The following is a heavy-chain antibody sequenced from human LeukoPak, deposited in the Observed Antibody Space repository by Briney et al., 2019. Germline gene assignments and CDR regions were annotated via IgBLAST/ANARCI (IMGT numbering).Heavy chain of an antibody. CDR3: ARDNGMTSGWYAGRIDYYYGMDV. Sequence: GASLRLSCAASGFTFSRKTMNWVRQAPGKGLEWVSYISRDGGSIYYQDSVRGRFILSRDNAKNSLYLQMNSLRDESTAVYYCARDNGMTSGWYAGRIDYYYGMDVWGQGTTVTV. J-gene: IGHJ6*02. CDR2: ISRDGGSI. CDR1: GFTFSRKT. V-gene: IGHV3-48*02. D-gene: IGHD6-19*01.